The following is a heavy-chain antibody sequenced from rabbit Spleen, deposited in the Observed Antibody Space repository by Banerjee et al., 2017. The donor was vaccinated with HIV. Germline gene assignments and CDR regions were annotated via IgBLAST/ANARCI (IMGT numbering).Heavy chain of an antibody. CDR1: GFSFSSSDY. CDR3: ARDTGTSFSTYGMDL. D-gene: IGHD8-1*01. J-gene: IGHJ6*01. V-gene: IGHV1S40*01. Sequence: QQLVESGGGLVKPGASLTLTCKASGFSFSSSDYMCWVRQAPGKGLEWISCIAGSSSDFTYSATWAKGRFTISKTSSTTVTLQMTSLTVADTATYFCARDTGTSFSTYGMDLWGQGTLVTVS. CDR2: IAGSSSDFT.